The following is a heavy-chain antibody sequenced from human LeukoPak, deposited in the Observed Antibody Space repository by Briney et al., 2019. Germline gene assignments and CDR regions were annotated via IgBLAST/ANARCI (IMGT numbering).Heavy chain of an antibody. CDR3: ARNLIPEQLVLNF. Sequence: SETLSLTCTVSGGSISNYYWNWIRQPPGKGLEFIGYIYYTGSTNYNPSLKSRVTMSVDTSKNQFSLNLRSVTPEDTAVCYCARNLIPEQLVLNFWGQGTLVTVSS. CDR1: GGSISNYY. D-gene: IGHD6-13*01. V-gene: IGHV4-59*01. CDR2: IYYTGST. J-gene: IGHJ4*02.